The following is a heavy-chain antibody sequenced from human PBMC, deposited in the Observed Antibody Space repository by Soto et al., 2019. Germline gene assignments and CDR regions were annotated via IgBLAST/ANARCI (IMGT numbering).Heavy chain of an antibody. CDR1: GFTFSSYA. J-gene: IGHJ4*02. D-gene: IGHD4-4*01. CDR2: ISGSGGST. CDR3: AKGGDYSNYYFDY. Sequence: EVQLLESGGGLVQPGGSLRLSCAASGFTFSSYAMSRVRQAPGKGLEWVSAISGSGGSTYYADSVKGRFTISRDNSKNTLYLQMNSLRAEDTAVYYCAKGGDYSNYYFDYWGQGTLVTVSS. V-gene: IGHV3-23*01.